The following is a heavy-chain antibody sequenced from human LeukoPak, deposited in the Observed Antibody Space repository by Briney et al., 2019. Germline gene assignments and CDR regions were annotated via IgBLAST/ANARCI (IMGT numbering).Heavy chain of an antibody. CDR1: GGSISSYY. Sequence: SETLSLTCTVSGGSISSYYWSWLRQPPGKGLEGIGYIYYSGSTNYNPSLKSRVTISVDTSKTQFSLKLNSVTAADTAVYYCAGGGDSGGYYYPMFDYWGQGTLVTVSS. CDR3: AGGGDSGGYYYPMFDY. J-gene: IGHJ4*02. CDR2: IYYSGST. V-gene: IGHV4-59*01. D-gene: IGHD3-22*01.